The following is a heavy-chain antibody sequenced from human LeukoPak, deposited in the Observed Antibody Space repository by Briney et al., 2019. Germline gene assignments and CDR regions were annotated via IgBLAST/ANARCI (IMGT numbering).Heavy chain of an antibody. V-gene: IGHV1-2*02. D-gene: IGHD3-10*01. CDR2: INPNSGGT. CDR3: AREFPLRGVIITLRYNWFDP. J-gene: IGHJ5*02. Sequence: ASVKVSCKASGYTFTGYYMHWVRQAPGQGLEWMGWINPNSGGTNYAQKFQGRVTMTRDTSISTAYMELSRLRSDDTAVYYCAREFPLRGVIITLRYNWFDPWGQGTLVTVSS. CDR1: GYTFTGYY.